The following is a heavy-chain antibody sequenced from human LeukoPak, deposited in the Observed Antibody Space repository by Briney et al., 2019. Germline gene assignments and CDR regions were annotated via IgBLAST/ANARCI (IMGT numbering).Heavy chain of an antibody. V-gene: IGHV3-21*04. CDR1: GFTFSSYS. CDR3: ARDDVRYYDFWSGLYPPSY. Sequence: AGGSLRRSCAASGFTFSSYSMNWVRRAPGKGLEWVSSISSSSSYIYYADSVKGRFTISRDNAKNSLYLQMNSLRAEDTAVYYCARDDVRYYDFWSGLYPPSYWGQGTLVTVSS. CDR2: ISSSSSYI. J-gene: IGHJ4*02. D-gene: IGHD3-3*01.